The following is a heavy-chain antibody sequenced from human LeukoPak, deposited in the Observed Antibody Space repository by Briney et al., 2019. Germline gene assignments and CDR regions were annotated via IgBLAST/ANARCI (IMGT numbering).Heavy chain of an antibody. V-gene: IGHV3-74*01. CDR2: INSEGSIT. CDR3: TRDRGSTEFDY. Sequence: PGGSLRLSCAASGFTFSDYWMHWVRHAPGKGLVWVSRINSEGSITSYADSVKGRFTISRDNAKNTLYLQMNSLRVEDTAVYFCTRDRGSTEFDYWGQGTLVTVSS. J-gene: IGHJ4*02. CDR1: GFTFSDYW. D-gene: IGHD1-26*01.